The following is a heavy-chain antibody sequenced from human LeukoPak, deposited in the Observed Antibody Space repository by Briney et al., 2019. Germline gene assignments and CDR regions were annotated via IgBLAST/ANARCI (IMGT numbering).Heavy chain of an antibody. V-gene: IGHV3-30-3*01. J-gene: IGHJ4*02. CDR3: ARDLGYGGFDGIDY. CDR1: GFIFSSYA. Sequence: PGGSLRLSCAASGFIFSSYAMHWVRQAPGKGLEWVTVISFDGSNKYYADSVKGRFTISRDNSKNTLHLQMNSLRTEDTAVFYCARDLGYGGFDGIDYWGQGTLVTVSS. D-gene: IGHD5-12*01. CDR2: ISFDGSNK.